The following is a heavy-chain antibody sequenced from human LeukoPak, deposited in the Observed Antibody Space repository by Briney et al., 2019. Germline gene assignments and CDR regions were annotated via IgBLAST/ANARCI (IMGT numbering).Heavy chain of an antibody. J-gene: IGHJ4*02. Sequence: PGGSLKLSCAASGFTFSDYYMSWIRQAPGKGLEWVSYISSSGSTIYCADSVKGRFTISRDNAKNSLYLQMNSLRAEDTAVYYCARARTFGGVINYWGQGTLVTVSS. D-gene: IGHD3-16*01. CDR1: GFTFSDYY. CDR3: ARARTFGGVINY. CDR2: ISSSGSTI. V-gene: IGHV3-11*04.